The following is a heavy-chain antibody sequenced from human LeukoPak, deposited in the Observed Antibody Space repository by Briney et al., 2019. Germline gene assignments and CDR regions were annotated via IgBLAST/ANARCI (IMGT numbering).Heavy chain of an antibody. J-gene: IGHJ4*02. Sequence: PGGSLRLSCAASGFSFSLYAMNWVRQAPGKGLEWISYIDSGSDDILYADSVRGRFAISRDNAKNTLYLEMNSLRAEDTAVYYCARDTYRPQLIDSWGQGTLVTVSS. CDR3: ARDTYRPQLIDS. D-gene: IGHD5-18*01. V-gene: IGHV3-21*05. CDR1: GFSFSLYA. CDR2: IDSGSDDI.